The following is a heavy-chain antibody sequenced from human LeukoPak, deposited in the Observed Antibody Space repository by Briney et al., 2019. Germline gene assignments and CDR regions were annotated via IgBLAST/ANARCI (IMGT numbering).Heavy chain of an antibody. V-gene: IGHV3-15*01. J-gene: IGHJ4*02. Sequence: GGSLRLSCVDSGFTFTNAWMSWVRQAPGKGLEWIGRIKSKTDGETTNYAELVRGRFTISRDDSKSAVYLQMNSLKIEDTAVYYCTTDLGTYYHGSQRLIPIDYWGQGTLVTVSS. CDR3: TTDLGTYYHGSQRLIPIDY. D-gene: IGHD3-10*01. CDR2: IKSKTDGETT. CDR1: GFTFTNAW.